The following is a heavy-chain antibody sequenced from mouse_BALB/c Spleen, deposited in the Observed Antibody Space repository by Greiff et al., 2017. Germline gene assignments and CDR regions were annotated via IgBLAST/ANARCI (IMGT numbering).Heavy chain of an antibody. Sequence: VQRVESGPGLVAPSQSLSITCTVSGFSLTSYGVHWVRQPPGKGLEWLGVIWAGGSTNYNSALMSRLSISKDNSKSQVFLKMNSLQTDDTAMYYCARLDGYYAMDYWGQGTSVTVSS. CDR3: ARLDGYYAMDY. J-gene: IGHJ4*01. CDR1: GFSLTSYG. V-gene: IGHV2-9*02. CDR2: IWAGGST. D-gene: IGHD2-3*01.